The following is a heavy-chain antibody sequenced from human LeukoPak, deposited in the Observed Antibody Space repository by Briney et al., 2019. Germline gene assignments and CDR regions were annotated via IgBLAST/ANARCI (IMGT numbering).Heavy chain of an antibody. CDR2: VYYSGIT. J-gene: IGHJ4*02. V-gene: IGHV4-39*07. CDR1: GGSISSSNYY. D-gene: IGHD3-22*01. Sequence: PSETLSLTCTVSGGSISSSNYYWGWIRQPPGKGLEWIGNVYYSGITNYNPSLKSRVTISVDTSKNQFSLKLSSVTAADTAVYYCARLHYDSSGYYYFDYWGQGTLVTVSS. CDR3: ARLHYDSSGYYYFDY.